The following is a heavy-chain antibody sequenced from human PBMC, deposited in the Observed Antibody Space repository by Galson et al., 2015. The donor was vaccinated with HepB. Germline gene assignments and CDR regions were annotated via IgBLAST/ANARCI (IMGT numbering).Heavy chain of an antibody. CDR2: ISGSGGST. Sequence: SLRLSCAASGFTFSSYAMSWVRQAPGKGLEWVSAISGSGGSTYYADSVKGRFTISRDNSKNTLYLQMNSLRAEDTAVYYCAKFLTGYYKGAPYPDYWGQGTLVTVSS. D-gene: IGHD3-9*01. CDR1: GFTFSSYA. CDR3: AKFLTGYYKGAPYPDY. V-gene: IGHV3-23*01. J-gene: IGHJ4*02.